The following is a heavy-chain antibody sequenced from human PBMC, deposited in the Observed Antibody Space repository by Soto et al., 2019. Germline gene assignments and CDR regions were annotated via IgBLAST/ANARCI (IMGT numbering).Heavy chain of an antibody. Sequence: QVQLVQSGAEVKKPGASVKVSCKASGYTFISYDINWVRQATGQGLEWMGWMNPNSGNTGSAQKFQGRVTMTRNTSISTAYMELSSLRSEDTAVYYCARALGEQLVPYYYGMDVWGQGTTVTVSS. CDR2: MNPNSGNT. CDR3: ARALGEQLVPYYYGMDV. CDR1: GYTFISYD. D-gene: IGHD6-6*01. V-gene: IGHV1-8*01. J-gene: IGHJ6*02.